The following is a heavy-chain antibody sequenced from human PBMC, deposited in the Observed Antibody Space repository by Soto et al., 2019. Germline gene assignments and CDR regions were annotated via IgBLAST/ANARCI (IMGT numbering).Heavy chain of an antibody. CDR2: MNCDSGTT. J-gene: IGHJ5*02. CDR3: ARGETFDP. V-gene: IGHV1-8*01. Sequence: QVQLVQSGAEVKKPGASVKVSCKASGYTFTSYDINWVRQATGQGLEWMGWMNCDSGTTGFAPNSRGRVSMTRDSSSNTAYMELSSLRSDDTAIYYCARGETFDPWGQGTLVTVSS. CDR1: GYTFTSYD.